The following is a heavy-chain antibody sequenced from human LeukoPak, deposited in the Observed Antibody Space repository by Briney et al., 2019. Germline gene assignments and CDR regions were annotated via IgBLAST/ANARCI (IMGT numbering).Heavy chain of an antibody. CDR3: ARAREAGVVVVITLSFDY. CDR1: GGTCISYA. D-gene: IGHD3-22*01. Sequence: SVKVSCKASGGTCISYAISWVRQAPGQGLEWMGGIIPIFGTANYAQKFQGRVTITADESTITAYMELSSLRSEDTAVYYCARAREAGVVVVITLSFDYWGQGTLVTVSS. J-gene: IGHJ4*02. CDR2: IIPIFGTA. V-gene: IGHV1-69*13.